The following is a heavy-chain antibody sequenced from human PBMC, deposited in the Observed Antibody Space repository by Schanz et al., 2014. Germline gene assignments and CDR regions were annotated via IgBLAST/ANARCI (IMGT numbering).Heavy chain of an antibody. Sequence: EVQLVESGGGLIQPGGSLRLSCAASGFPFRSYVMHWVRQAPGKGLEWVANIKQDGSERYYVDSVNSRFAISRDNAENSVYLQMNSLRAEDTAVYYCARDGFGGYLDSWGQGTLVTVSS. J-gene: IGHJ4*02. CDR3: ARDGFGGYLDS. CDR2: IKQDGSER. CDR1: GFPFRSYV. V-gene: IGHV3-7*03. D-gene: IGHD3-10*01.